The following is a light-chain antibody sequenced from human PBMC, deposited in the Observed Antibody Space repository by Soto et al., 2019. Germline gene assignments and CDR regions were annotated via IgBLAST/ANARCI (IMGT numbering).Light chain of an antibody. V-gene: IGKV1-5*01. J-gene: IGKJ5*01. CDR2: DSS. Sequence: DIQMTQSPSSLSASVGDRVTITCRASQSLNNWLAWYQQKPGKAPNLLIYDSSTLERGVPSRFSGTGSGTEFTLTISSLQPDDFATYYCQKYHRSSITFGQGTRLEI. CDR1: QSLNNW. CDR3: QKYHRSSIT.